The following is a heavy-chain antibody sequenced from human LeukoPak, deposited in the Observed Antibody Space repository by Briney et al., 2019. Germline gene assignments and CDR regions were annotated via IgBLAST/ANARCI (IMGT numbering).Heavy chain of an antibody. Sequence: SETLSLTCTVSGGSISSYYWSWIRQPAGKGLEWIGRIYTSGSTNYNPSLKSRVTMSVDTSKNQFSLKLSSVTAADTAVYYCAREPYSSSWKGLIDYWGQGTLVTVSS. CDR3: AREPYSSSWKGLIDY. D-gene: IGHD6-13*01. V-gene: IGHV4-4*07. CDR2: IYTSGST. CDR1: GGSISSYY. J-gene: IGHJ4*02.